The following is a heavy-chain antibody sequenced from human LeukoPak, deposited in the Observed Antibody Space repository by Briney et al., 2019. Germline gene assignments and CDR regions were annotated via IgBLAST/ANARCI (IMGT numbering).Heavy chain of an antibody. V-gene: IGHV1-2*06. CDR1: GYTFTGYY. CDR2: INPNSGGT. J-gene: IGHJ4*02. CDR3: ARVSAVAAYSDY. Sequence: VASVKVSCKASGYTFTGYYMHWVRQAPGQGLVWMGRINPNSGGTNYAQKFQGRVTMTRDTSISTAYMELSRLRSDDTAVYYCARVSAVAAYSDYWGQGTLVTVSS. D-gene: IGHD6-19*01.